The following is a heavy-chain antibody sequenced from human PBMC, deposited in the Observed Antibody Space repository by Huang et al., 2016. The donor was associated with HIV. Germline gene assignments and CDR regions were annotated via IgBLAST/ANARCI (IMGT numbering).Heavy chain of an antibody. Sequence: QVQLGESGGGVVQPEKSLRLSCAASGFDFSSYAMNWVRQAPGKGPQWGAVISKDGNNMYYSASVKGRFIISRDNSKNTLYLQMNSLRGEDTAIYYCARGGILGTSWYRPFDYWGQGTLVTVSS. CDR1: GFDFSSYA. V-gene: IGHV3-30-3*01. J-gene: IGHJ4*02. D-gene: IGHD6-13*01. CDR3: ARGGILGTSWYRPFDY. CDR2: ISKDGNNM.